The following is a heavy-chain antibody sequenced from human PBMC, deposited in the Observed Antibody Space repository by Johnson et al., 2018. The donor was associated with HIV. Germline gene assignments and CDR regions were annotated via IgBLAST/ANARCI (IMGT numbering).Heavy chain of an antibody. CDR1: GFTVSSNY. Sequence: VQLVESGGGLIQPGGSLRLSCAASGFTVSSNYMSWVRQAPGKGLEWVSVIYSGGSTYYADSVKGRFTSSRDNSKSTLYLQMNSLRAEDTAVYYCARAYTYGAFDIWGQGTMVTVSS. CDR3: ARAYTYGAFDI. D-gene: IGHD5-18*01. V-gene: IGHV3-53*01. CDR2: IYSGGST. J-gene: IGHJ3*02.